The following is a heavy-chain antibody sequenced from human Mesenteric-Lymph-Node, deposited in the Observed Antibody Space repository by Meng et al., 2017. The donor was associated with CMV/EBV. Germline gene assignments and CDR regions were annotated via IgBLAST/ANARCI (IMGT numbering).Heavy chain of an antibody. CDR1: GGSITSYY. J-gene: IGHJ6*02. V-gene: IGHV4-59*01. D-gene: IGHD3-16*01. CDR3: AREGRGESLGMDV. CDR2: SSYRGAT. Sequence: SETLSLTCTVSGGSITSYYWSWIRQPPGKGLEWIGYSSYRGATYYNPSLKSRVTVSVDTSNNQFSLRLRSVTAADTAVYYCAREGRGESLGMDVWGQGTTVTVSS.